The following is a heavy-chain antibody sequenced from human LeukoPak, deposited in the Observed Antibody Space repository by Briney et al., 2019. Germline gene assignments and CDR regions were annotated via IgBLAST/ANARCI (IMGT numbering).Heavy chain of an antibody. CDR2: INHSGST. CDR1: GGSFSGYY. V-gene: IGHV4-34*01. Sequence: SETLSLTCAVYGGSFSGYYWSWIRQPPGKGLEWIGEINHSGSTNYNPSLKSRVTISVDTSKNQFSLKLSSVTAADTAVYYCARGGIQLWLAFYYWGQGTLVTVSS. CDR3: ARGGIQLWLAFYY. J-gene: IGHJ4*02. D-gene: IGHD5-18*01.